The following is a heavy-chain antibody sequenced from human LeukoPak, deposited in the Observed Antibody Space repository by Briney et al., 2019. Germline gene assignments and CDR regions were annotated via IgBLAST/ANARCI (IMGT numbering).Heavy chain of an antibody. CDR3: VKVAAAGGHYFDY. Sequence: PGGSLRLSCSASGFTFSSYAMHWVRRAPGKGLEYVSAISSNGGSTYYADSVKGRFTISRGNSKNTLYLQMSSLRAEDTAVYYCVKVAAAGGHYFDYWGQGTLVTVSS. J-gene: IGHJ4*02. CDR1: GFTFSSYA. V-gene: IGHV3-64D*06. D-gene: IGHD6-13*01. CDR2: ISSNGGST.